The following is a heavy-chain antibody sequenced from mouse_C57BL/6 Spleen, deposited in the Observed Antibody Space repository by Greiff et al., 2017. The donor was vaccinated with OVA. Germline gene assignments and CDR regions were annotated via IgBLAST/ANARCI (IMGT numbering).Heavy chain of an antibody. CDR2: ISDGGSYT. CDR1: GFTFSSYA. V-gene: IGHV5-4*01. D-gene: IGHD2-1*01. J-gene: IGHJ3*01. Sequence: EVKVVESGGGLVKPGGSLKLSCAASGFTFSSYAMSWVRQTPEKRLEWVATISDGGSYTYYPDNVKGRFTISRDNAKNNLYLQMSHLKSEDTAMYYCARDLGNSFAYWGQGTLVTVSA. CDR3: ARDLGNSFAY.